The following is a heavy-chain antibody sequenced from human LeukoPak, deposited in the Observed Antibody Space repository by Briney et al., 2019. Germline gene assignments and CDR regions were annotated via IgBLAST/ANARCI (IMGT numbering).Heavy chain of an antibody. V-gene: IGHV3-23*01. CDR2: ISGSGGST. Sequence: GGSLRLSCTGSGFTFGDYAMSWFRQAPGKGLEWVSAISGSGGSTYYADSVKGRFTISRDNSKNTLYLQMNSLRAEDTAVYYCAKDTEIVVVPAEGSDYWGQGTLVTVSS. CDR3: AKDTEIVVVPAEGSDY. J-gene: IGHJ4*02. D-gene: IGHD2-2*01. CDR1: GFTFGDYA.